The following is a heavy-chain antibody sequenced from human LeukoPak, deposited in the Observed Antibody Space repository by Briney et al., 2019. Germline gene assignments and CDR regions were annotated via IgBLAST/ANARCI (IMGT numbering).Heavy chain of an antibody. CDR2: ISHSGST. J-gene: IGHJ1*01. Sequence: SGTLSLTCAVSGYTISSGYWWSWVRQTPGKGLEWIGEISHSGSTNYNPSLKSRVTISIDKSKNQFSLKLTSVTAADTAVYYCARNGDYSLEHWGQGALVTVSS. CDR3: ARNGDYSLEH. CDR1: GYTISSGYW. V-gene: IGHV4-4*02. D-gene: IGHD4-11*01.